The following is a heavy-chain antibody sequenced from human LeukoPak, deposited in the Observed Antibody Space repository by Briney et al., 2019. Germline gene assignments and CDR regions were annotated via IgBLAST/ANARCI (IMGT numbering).Heavy chain of an antibody. Sequence: SETLSLTCTVSGGSISSYYWGWIRQPPGKGLEWIGSIYYSGSTYYNPSLKSRVTISVDTSKNQFSLKLSSVTAADTAVYYCARDLEQQLDYWGQGTLVTVSS. J-gene: IGHJ4*02. CDR3: ARDLEQQLDY. CDR2: IYYSGST. V-gene: IGHV4-39*07. CDR1: GGSISSYY. D-gene: IGHD6-13*01.